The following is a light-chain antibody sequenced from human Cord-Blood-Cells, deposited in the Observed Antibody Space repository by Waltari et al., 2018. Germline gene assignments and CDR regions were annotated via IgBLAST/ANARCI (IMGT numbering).Light chain of an antibody. CDR1: QGISSY. CDR2: AAS. V-gene: IGKV1-9*01. J-gene: IGKJ2*01. CDR3: QQLNSYPHT. Sequence: IQLTQSPSSLSASVGDRVTITCRASQGISSYLAWYQQKPGQAPKLLIYAASTLQSGVPSRSRGSGSGTDFTLTISSLQTEDFATYYCQQLNSYPHTFGQGTKLEIK.